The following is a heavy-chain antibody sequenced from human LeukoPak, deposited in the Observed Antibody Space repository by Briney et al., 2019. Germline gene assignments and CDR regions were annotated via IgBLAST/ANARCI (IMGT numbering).Heavy chain of an antibody. V-gene: IGHV1-69*13. J-gene: IGHJ5*02. CDR1: GYTFTSYG. CDR2: IIPIFGTA. D-gene: IGHD3-22*01. CDR3: ARAQPDYYDSSGSIIGFDP. Sequence: EASVKVSCKASGYTFTSYGISWVRQAPGQGLEWMGGIIPIFGTANYAQKFQGRVTITADESTSTAYMELSSLRSEDTAVYYCARAQPDYYDSSGSIIGFDPWGQGTLVTVSS.